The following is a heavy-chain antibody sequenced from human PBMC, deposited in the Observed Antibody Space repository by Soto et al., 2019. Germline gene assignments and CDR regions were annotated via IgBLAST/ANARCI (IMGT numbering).Heavy chain of an antibody. J-gene: IGHJ4*02. CDR3: ARVPRRSRYFDWLLSYYFDY. CDR1: GFTFSSYW. CDR2: IKQDGSEK. Sequence: EVQLVESGGGLVQPGGSLRLSCAASGFTFSSYWMSWVRQAPGKGLEWVANIKQDGSEKYYVDSVKGRFTISRDNAKNSLHLQMNSLRAEDTAVYYCARVPRRSRYFDWLLSYYFDYWGQGTLVTVSS. V-gene: IGHV3-7*01. D-gene: IGHD3-9*01.